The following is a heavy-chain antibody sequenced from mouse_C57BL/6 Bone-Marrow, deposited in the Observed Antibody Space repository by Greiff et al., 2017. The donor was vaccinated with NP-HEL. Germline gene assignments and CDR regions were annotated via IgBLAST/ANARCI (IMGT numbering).Heavy chain of an antibody. CDR3: ARLGDSSGYVGYAMDY. V-gene: IGHV1-9*01. CDR2: ILPGSGST. J-gene: IGHJ4*01. CDR1: GYTFTGYW. Sequence: VQLQQSGAELMKPGASVKLSCKATGYTFTGYWIEWVKQRPGHGLEWIGEILPGSGSTNYNEKIKGKATFTAETSSNTAYMQLSSLTTEDSAIYYCARLGDSSGYVGYAMDYWGQGTSVTVSS. D-gene: IGHD3-2*02.